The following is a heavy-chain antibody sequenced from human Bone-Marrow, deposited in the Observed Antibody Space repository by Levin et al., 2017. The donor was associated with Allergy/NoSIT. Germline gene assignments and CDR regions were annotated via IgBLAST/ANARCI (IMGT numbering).Heavy chain of an antibody. D-gene: IGHD3-10*01. CDR2: ISYDGSNK. J-gene: IGHJ1*01. CDR1: GFTFSSYG. Sequence: PGESLKISCAASGFTFSSYGMHWVRQAPGKGLEWVAVISYDGSNKYYADSVKGRFTISRDNSKNTLYLQMNSLRAEDTAVYYCAKALRGITMVRGVILRAEYFQHWGQGTLVTVSS. CDR3: AKALRGITMVRGVILRAEYFQH. V-gene: IGHV3-30*18.